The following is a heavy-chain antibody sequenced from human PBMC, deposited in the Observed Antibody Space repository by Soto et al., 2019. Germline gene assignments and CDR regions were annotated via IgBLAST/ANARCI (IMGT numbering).Heavy chain of an antibody. V-gene: IGHV4-59*01. Sequence: QVHLQESGPGLVKASETLSLTCTVSGGSIRSYYWTWIRQPPGKGLEWLGYIFYSGSTFYNPSLKSRVTISIHTSKSQFSLQLTSVTAADTAVYYCARGAADTAMVGSWGQGTLVTVSS. CDR3: ARGAADTAMVGS. D-gene: IGHD5-18*01. CDR2: IFYSGST. J-gene: IGHJ4*02. CDR1: GGSIRSYY.